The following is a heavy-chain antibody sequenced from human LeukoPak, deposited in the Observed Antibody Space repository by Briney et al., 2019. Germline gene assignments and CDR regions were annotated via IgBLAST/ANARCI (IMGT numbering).Heavy chain of an antibody. CDR2: INHSGST. J-gene: IGHJ4*02. D-gene: IGHD3-10*01. CDR1: GESFSGYY. CDR3: AREPRRGSFDY. V-gene: IGHV4-34*01. Sequence: PSETLSLTCAGYGESFSGYYWSWIRQPPGKGLEWIGEINHSGSTNYNPSLKSRVTISVDTSKNQFSLKLSSVTAADTAVYYCAREPRRGSFDYWGQGTLVTVSS.